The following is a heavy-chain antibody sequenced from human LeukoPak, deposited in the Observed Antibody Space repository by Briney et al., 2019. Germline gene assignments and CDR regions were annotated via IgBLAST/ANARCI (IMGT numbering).Heavy chain of an antibody. V-gene: IGHV1-2*02. D-gene: IGHD3-10*01. CDR1: GYTFTGYY. J-gene: IGHJ4*02. Sequence: ASVKVSCKASGYTFTGYYMHWVRQAPGQGLEWMGWINPNSGGTNYAQKFQGRVTMTRDTSISTAYMELSRLRSDDTAVYYCARARQVRGAFDYWGQGTLVTVSS. CDR3: ARARQVRGAFDY. CDR2: INPNSGGT.